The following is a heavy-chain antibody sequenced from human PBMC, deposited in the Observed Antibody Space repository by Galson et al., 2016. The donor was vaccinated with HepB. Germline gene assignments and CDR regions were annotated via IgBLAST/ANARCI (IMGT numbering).Heavy chain of an antibody. J-gene: IGHJ6*02. CDR3: AILSVDVVLVMNGVDV. CDR1: GFAFSNYW. D-gene: IGHD5-12*01. CDR2: INGAGSST. Sequence: PRLSCAASGFAFSNYWMHWVRQVPGKGLVWVSRINGAGSSTNYADSVKGRFTISRDKAKNTLYLQMNSLRVEDAAVYYCAILSVDVVLVMNGVDVWGQGTTVTVS. V-gene: IGHV3-74*01.